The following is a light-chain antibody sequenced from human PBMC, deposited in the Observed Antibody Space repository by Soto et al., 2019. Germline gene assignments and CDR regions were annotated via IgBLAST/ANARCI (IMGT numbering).Light chain of an antibody. CDR1: QSISSW. Sequence: DIQMTQSPSTLSASLGDRVTITCRASQSISSWLAWYQQKPGKAPKLLIYDASSLESGVPSRFSGSGSGTELTLTISSLQPDDFATYYCQQYNSYPYTFGPGAKVDI. CDR3: QQYNSYPYT. J-gene: IGKJ2*01. V-gene: IGKV1-5*01. CDR2: DAS.